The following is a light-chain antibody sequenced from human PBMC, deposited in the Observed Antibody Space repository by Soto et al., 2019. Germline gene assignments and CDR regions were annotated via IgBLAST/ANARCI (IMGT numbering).Light chain of an antibody. CDR3: QQYNTWPT. Sequence: EIVMTQSPATLSVSPGERATLSCRASQSVSINLAWYQQKPGQAPRLLIYGASTRATGIPARFSGSGSGTEFTLTISSLQSEDFAVYFCQQYNTWPTFGQGTKVDI. J-gene: IGKJ1*01. V-gene: IGKV3-15*01. CDR1: QSVSIN. CDR2: GAS.